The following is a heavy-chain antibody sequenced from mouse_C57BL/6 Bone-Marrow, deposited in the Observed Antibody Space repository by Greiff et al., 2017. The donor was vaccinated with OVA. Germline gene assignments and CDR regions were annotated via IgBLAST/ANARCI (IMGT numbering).Heavy chain of an antibody. CDR2: ISDGGSYT. CDR3: ARDGFFAY. J-gene: IGHJ3*01. CDR1: GFTFSSYA. V-gene: IGHV5-4*01. Sequence: EVKLMESGGGLVKPGGSLKLSCAASGFTFSSYAMSWVRQTPEKRLEWVATISDGGSYTYYPDNVKGRFTISRDNAKNNLYLQMSHLKSEDTAMYYCARDGFFAYWGQGTLVTVSA.